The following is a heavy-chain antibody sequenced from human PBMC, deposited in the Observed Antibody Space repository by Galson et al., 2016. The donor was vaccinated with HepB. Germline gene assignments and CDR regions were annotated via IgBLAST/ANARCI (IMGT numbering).Heavy chain of an antibody. CDR1: GGSISYNYW. J-gene: IGHJ4*02. CDR2: IYHSGIS. D-gene: IGHD3-22*01. Sequence: SETLSLTCAVSGGSISYNYWWSWVRQPPGQGLEWIGQIYHSGISNYNPSLKSRVSISVDKSKNHFSLQLTSVTAADTAIYFCAKSRYSDTTGYFFPYFWGQGTLVTVSS. V-gene: IGHV4-4*02. CDR3: AKSRYSDTTGYFFPYF.